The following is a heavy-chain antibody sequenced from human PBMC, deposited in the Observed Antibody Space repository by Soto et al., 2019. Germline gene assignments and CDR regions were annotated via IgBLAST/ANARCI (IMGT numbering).Heavy chain of an antibody. D-gene: IGHD2-21*02. Sequence: GGSLGLSCTASGVAFRDYYMTWIRQAPGKGLQWVSYIGGSGSHTNYADSVKGRFSISRDNAKSSVYLHINSLTAEDTAIYYCARGVTDPPFDYWGQGTLVTVSS. V-gene: IGHV3-11*06. CDR1: GVAFRDYY. J-gene: IGHJ4*02. CDR3: ARGVTDPPFDY. CDR2: IGGSGSHT.